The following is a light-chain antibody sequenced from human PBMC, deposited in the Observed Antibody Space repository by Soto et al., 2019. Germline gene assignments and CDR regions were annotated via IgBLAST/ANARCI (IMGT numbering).Light chain of an antibody. CDR1: HSVNSF. J-gene: IGKJ1*01. CDR2: GAS. CDR3: QQYNNWPGT. Sequence: EVVLTQSPATLSLSPGEGATLSCRASHSVNSFFVWYQQKPGQAPRLLIYGASSRATGIPARFSGSGSGTEFTLTISSLQSEDFAVYYCQQYNNWPGTFGQGTKVDIK. V-gene: IGKV3-15*01.